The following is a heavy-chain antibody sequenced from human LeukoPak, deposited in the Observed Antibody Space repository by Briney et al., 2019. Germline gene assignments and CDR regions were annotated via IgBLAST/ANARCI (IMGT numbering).Heavy chain of an antibody. CDR1: GFTFSSYS. D-gene: IGHD2-15*01. V-gene: IGHV3-21*01. J-gene: IGHJ4*02. Sequence: GGSLRLSCAASGFTFSSYSMNWVRQAPGKGLEWVSSISSSGSYIYYADSVKGRFTISRDNAKNSVYLQMNSLRAEDTAVYYCAREVAAGYWGQGTLVTVSS. CDR2: ISSSGSYI. CDR3: AREVAAGY.